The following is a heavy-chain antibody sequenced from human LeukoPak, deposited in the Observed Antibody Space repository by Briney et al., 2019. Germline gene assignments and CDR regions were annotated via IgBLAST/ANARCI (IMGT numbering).Heavy chain of an antibody. CDR2: IYYSGST. CDR1: GYSISSGYY. Sequence: SETLSLTCTVSGYSISSGYYWGWIRQPPGKGLEWIGYIYYSGSTNYNPSLKSRVTISVDTSKNQFSLKLSSVTAADTAVYYCARDVSYGSGSLDYWGQGTLVTVSS. CDR3: ARDVSYGSGSLDY. D-gene: IGHD3-10*01. J-gene: IGHJ4*01. V-gene: IGHV4-61*01.